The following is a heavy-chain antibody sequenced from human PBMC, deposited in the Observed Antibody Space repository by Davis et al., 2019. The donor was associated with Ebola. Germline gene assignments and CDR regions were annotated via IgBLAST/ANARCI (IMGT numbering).Heavy chain of an antibody. V-gene: IGHV3-7*01. Sequence: PGGSLRLSCAASGFTFSSYWMSWVRQAPGKGLEWVANIKQDGRDKYYVHSVKGRFTISRDNAKNSLYLQMNGLRAEDTAVYYCARSSYQPDYWGQGTLVTVSS. CDR3: ARSSYQPDY. CDR1: GFTFSSYW. CDR2: IKQDGRDK. D-gene: IGHD2-2*01. J-gene: IGHJ4*02.